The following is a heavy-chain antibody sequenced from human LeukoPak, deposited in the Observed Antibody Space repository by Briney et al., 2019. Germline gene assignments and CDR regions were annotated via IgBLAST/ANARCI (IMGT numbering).Heavy chain of an antibody. D-gene: IGHD1-26*01. CDR2: ISASGSTT. CDR3: AKEYPTWVGYNWVDP. CDR1: GFTFSSYA. J-gene: IGHJ5*02. V-gene: IGHV3-23*01. Sequence: PGGSLRLSCAASGFTFSSYAMSWVRQTPGKGLEWVSVISASGSTTDYADSVKGRFTISRDNSKNTLYLQMNSLRVDDTAVYYCAKEYPTWVGYNWVDPWGQGTLVTVSS.